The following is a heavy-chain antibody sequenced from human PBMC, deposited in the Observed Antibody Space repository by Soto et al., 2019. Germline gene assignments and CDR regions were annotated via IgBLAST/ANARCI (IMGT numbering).Heavy chain of an antibody. Sequence: WWRWVRQPPGKGLEWIGEIYHSGSTNYNPSLKSRVTISVDTSKNQFSLKLGSVTAADTAVYFCERHSIWLLLSDYWGQGTLVTVSS. J-gene: IGHJ4*02. CDR2: IYHSGST. D-gene: IGHD3-22*01. CDR1: W. CDR3: ERHSIWLLLSDY. V-gene: IGHV4-4*01.